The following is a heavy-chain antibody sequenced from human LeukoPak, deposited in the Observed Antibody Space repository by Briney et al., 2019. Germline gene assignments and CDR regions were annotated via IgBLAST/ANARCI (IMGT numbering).Heavy chain of an antibody. CDR2: ISAYNGNT. Sequence: ASVKVSCKASGYTFTSYGTSWVRQAPGQGLEWMGWISAYNGNTNYAQKLQGRVTMTTDTSTSTAYMELRSLRSDDTAVYYCARGSTSVRDYYYYGMDVWGKGTTVTVSS. CDR1: GYTFTSYG. V-gene: IGHV1-18*04. D-gene: IGHD2-2*01. J-gene: IGHJ6*04. CDR3: ARGSTSVRDYYYYGMDV.